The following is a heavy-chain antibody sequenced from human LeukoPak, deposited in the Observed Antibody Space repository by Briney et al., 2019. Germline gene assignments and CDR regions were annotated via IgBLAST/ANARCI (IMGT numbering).Heavy chain of an antibody. J-gene: IGHJ6*03. CDR3: ARDPNSNYGMDFYYYMDV. CDR2: ISSSSSTI. CDR1: GFTFSSYS. Sequence: GGSLRLSCAASGFTFSSYSMNWVRQAPGKGLEWVSYISSSSSTIYYADSVKGRFTISRDNAKNSLYLQMNSLGAEDTAVYYCARDPNSNYGMDFYYYMDVWGKGTTVTVSS. V-gene: IGHV3-48*01. D-gene: IGHD4-11*01.